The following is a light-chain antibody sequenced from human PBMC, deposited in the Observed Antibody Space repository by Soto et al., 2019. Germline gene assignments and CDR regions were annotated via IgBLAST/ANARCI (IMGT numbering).Light chain of an antibody. CDR1: SNDLGAYDY. Sequence: QSVLTQPASMSGSPGQSITISCTGTSNDLGAYDYVSWYLQHPGKAPKLLISDVSNRPSGVSNRFSGSKSGNTASLTISGLQAYDEAIYYCCSYTTSDTVVFGGGTQLTVL. CDR3: CSYTTSDTVV. V-gene: IGLV2-14*01. J-gene: IGLJ3*02. CDR2: DVS.